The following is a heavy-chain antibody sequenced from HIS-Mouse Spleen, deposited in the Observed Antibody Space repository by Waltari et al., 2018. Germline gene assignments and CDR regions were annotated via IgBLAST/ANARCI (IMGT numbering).Heavy chain of an antibody. CDR1: GGSVSSASYY. Sequence: QVQLQESGPGLVKPSATLSLPCTVSGGSVSSASYYWSWIRQPPGKGLEWIGYIYYRGSTNYNPSLKSRVTISVDTSKNQFSLKLSSVTAADTAVYYCARLNWNDVWFDPWGQGTLVTVSS. CDR2: IYYRGST. CDR3: ARLNWNDVWFDP. V-gene: IGHV4-61*01. D-gene: IGHD1-1*01. J-gene: IGHJ5*02.